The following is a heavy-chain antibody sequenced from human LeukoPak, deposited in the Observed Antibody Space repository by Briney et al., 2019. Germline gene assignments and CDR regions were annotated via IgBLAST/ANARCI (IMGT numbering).Heavy chain of an antibody. CDR1: GGSISSYY. V-gene: IGHV4-59*01. D-gene: IGHD3-10*01. CDR2: IYYSGST. Sequence: PSETLSLTCTVSGGSISSYYWGWIRQPPGKGLEWIGYIYYSGSTNYNPSLKSRVTISVDTSKNQFSLKLSSVTAADTAVYYCATGGSGSYYGSDYWGQGTLVTVSS. J-gene: IGHJ4*02. CDR3: ATGGSGSYYGSDY.